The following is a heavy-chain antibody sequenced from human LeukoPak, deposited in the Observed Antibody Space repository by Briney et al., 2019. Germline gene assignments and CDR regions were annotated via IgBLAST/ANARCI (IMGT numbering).Heavy chain of an antibody. CDR2: IYYSGST. Sequence: SETLSLTCTVSGGSISSYYWSWIRQPPGKGLEWIGYIYYSGSTNYNPSLKSRVTISVDTSKNQFSLKLSSVTAADTAVYYCAGEAAAGKFDCWGQGTLVTVSS. CDR3: AGEAAAGKFDC. CDR1: GGSISSYY. J-gene: IGHJ4*02. V-gene: IGHV4-59*01. D-gene: IGHD6-13*01.